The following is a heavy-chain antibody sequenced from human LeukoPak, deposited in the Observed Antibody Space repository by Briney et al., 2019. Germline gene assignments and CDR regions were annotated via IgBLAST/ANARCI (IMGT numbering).Heavy chain of an antibody. CDR3: ARHVSDCSSTSCYGSRYMDV. V-gene: IGHV5-51*01. CDR1: GYSFTTYW. CDR2: IYPGDSDT. J-gene: IGHJ6*03. Sequence: GESLKISCKGSGYSFTTYWIGWVRQMPGKGLEWMGIIYPGDSDTRYSPSFQGQVTISADKSISTAYLQWSSLEASDTAMYYCARHVSDCSSTSCYGSRYMDVWGKGTTVTISS. D-gene: IGHD2-2*01.